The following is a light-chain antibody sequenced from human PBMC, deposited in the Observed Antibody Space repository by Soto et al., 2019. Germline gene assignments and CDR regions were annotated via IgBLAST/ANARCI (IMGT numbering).Light chain of an antibody. CDR3: QQRSNWPRT. CDR1: QSVSRY. V-gene: IGKV3-11*01. J-gene: IGKJ4*01. Sequence: DIVLTQSPATLSLSPGERATLSCRASQSVSRYLAWYQQKPGQAPRLLIHDASNRATGIPARFSGSGSGTDFTLTISSLEPEDFAVYYCQQRSNWPRTFGGGTKV. CDR2: DAS.